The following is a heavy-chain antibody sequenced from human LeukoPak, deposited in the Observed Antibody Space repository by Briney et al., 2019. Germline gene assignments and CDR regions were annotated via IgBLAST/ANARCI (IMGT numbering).Heavy chain of an antibody. D-gene: IGHD2-2*02. CDR3: ARDYPPDCSSTSCYSNNWFDP. CDR1: GYTFTSYD. Sequence: GASVKVSRKASGYTFTSYDINWVRQATGQGLEWMGWMNPNSGNTGYAQKFQGRVTMTRNTSISTAYMELSSLRSEDTAVYYCARDYPPDCSSTSCYSNNWFDPWGQGTLVTVSS. CDR2: MNPNSGNT. J-gene: IGHJ5*02. V-gene: IGHV1-8*01.